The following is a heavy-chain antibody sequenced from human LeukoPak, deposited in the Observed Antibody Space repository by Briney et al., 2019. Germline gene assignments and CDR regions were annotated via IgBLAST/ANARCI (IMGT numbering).Heavy chain of an antibody. CDR1: GGSIDSYY. Sequence: SETLSLTCTVSGGSIDSYYWSWIRQPPGKGLEWIGYIYYTGSTEYHPSLKSRVTISLDTSNNQFSLKLTSVNAADPAVYYCARVYQSAEYYFDYWGQGNLVSVSS. CDR3: ARVYQSAEYYFDY. V-gene: IGHV4-59*01. D-gene: IGHD2-2*01. CDR2: IYYTGST. J-gene: IGHJ4*02.